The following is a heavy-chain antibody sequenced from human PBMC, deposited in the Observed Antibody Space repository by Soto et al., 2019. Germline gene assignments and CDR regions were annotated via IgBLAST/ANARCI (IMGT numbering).Heavy chain of an antibody. CDR2: TYYRSKWYY. CDR1: GDTVSTNSAA. Sequence: QVHLQESGPRLVKPSQTLSLTWAISGDTVSTNSAAWNWIRQSPSRGLEWLGRTYYRSKWYYDYAFSVKSRLTISSDTSRHQFSLQLDSVTPEDTALYFCARDPDITGWFGFDSWGQGTLVTVSS. CDR3: ARDPDITGWFGFDS. D-gene: IGHD6-19*01. V-gene: IGHV6-1*01. J-gene: IGHJ4*02.